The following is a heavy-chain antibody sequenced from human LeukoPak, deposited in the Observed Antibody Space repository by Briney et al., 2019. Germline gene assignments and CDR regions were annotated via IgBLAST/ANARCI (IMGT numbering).Heavy chain of an antibody. V-gene: IGHV4-34*01. D-gene: IGHD4-23*01. Sequence: SETLSLTCAVYGGSFSGYYWSWIRQPPGKGLEWIGEINHSGSTNYNPSLKSRVTISVDTSKNQFSLKLSSVTAADTAVYYCARTEWDYGGNFGPCDAFDIWGQGTMVTVSS. CDR3: ARTEWDYGGNFGPCDAFDI. CDR1: GGSFSGYY. J-gene: IGHJ3*02. CDR2: INHSGST.